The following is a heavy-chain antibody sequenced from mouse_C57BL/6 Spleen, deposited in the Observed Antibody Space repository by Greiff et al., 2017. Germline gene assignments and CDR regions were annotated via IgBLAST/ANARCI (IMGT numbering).Heavy chain of an antibody. Sequence: QVQLQQSGAELVRPGASVTLSCKASGYTFTDYEMHWVKQTPVHGLEWIGAIDPETGGTAYNQKFKGKAILTADKSSSTAYMELRSLTSVDSAVYYCTPIYDGYSQYFDVWGTGTTVTVSS. CDR2: IDPETGGT. CDR1: GYTFTDYE. V-gene: IGHV1-15*01. D-gene: IGHD2-3*01. J-gene: IGHJ1*03. CDR3: TPIYDGYSQYFDV.